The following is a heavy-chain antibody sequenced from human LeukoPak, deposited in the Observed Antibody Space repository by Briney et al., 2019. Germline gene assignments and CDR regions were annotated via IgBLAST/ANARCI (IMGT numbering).Heavy chain of an antibody. CDR2: INAGNGNT. CDR3: ARKGQQLVEGYYYYGMDV. V-gene: IGHV1-3*01. D-gene: IGHD6-13*01. Sequence: SVKVSCKASGYTFTSYAMHWVRQAPGQRLEWMGWINAGNGNTKYSQKFQGRVTITRDTSASTAYMELGSLRSEDTAVYYCARKGQQLVEGYYYYGMDVWGQGTTVTVSS. J-gene: IGHJ6*02. CDR1: GYTFTSYA.